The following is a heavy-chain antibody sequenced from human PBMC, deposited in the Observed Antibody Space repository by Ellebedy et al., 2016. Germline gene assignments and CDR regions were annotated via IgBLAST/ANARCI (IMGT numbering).Heavy chain of an antibody. CDR1: GFTFSSYS. D-gene: IGHD1/OR15-1a*01. V-gene: IGHV3-48*04. Sequence: GESLKISCAASGFTFSSYSMNWVRQAPGKGLEWVSYISSSSSTIYYADSVKGRFTISRDNAKNSLYLQMNSLRAEDTAVYYCASPQEHETRQPDYWGQGTLVTVSS. CDR3: ASPQEHETRQPDY. CDR2: ISSSSSTI. J-gene: IGHJ4*02.